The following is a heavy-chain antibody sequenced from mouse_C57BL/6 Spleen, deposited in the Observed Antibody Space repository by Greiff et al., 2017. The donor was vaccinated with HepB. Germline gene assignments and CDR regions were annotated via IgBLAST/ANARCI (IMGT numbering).Heavy chain of an antibody. J-gene: IGHJ3*01. CDR1: GYTFTGYW. V-gene: IGHV1-9*01. Sequence: QVQLQQSGAELMKPGASVKLSCKATGYTFTGYWIEWVKQRPGHGLEWIGEILPGSGSTNYNEKFKGKATFTAVTSSNTAYMQLSSLTTEDSAIYYCSRPDYYGNTWFAYWGQGTLVTVSA. CDR2: ILPGSGST. D-gene: IGHD2-1*01. CDR3: SRPDYYGNTWFAY.